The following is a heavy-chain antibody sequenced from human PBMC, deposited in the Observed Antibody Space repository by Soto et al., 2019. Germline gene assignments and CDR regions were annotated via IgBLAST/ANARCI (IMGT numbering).Heavy chain of an antibody. D-gene: IGHD7-27*01. CDR3: EKVKTWTYLGF. CDR1: GFTFSNYA. Sequence: PCGSLRLSCAASGFTFSNYAMTWVRQAPGKGLEWVSSISGSGDNTYYADSVKGRFTISRDNSKNTLYVQMNSLRAEDTAVYYCEKVKTWTYLGFWGQGALGTVSS. J-gene: IGHJ4*02. V-gene: IGHV3-23*01. CDR2: ISGSGDNT.